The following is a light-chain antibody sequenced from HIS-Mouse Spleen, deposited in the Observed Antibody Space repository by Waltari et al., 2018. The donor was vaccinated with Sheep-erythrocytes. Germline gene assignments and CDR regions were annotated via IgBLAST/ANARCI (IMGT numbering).Light chain of an antibody. CDR2: KAS. CDR1: QSISSW. J-gene: IGKJ4*01. CDR3: QQYNSCSPLT. V-gene: IGKV1-5*03. Sequence: DIQMTQSPSTLSASVGDRVTITCRASQSISSWLAWYQQKPGKAPKLLIYKASSLESGVPSRFSGSGSGTEFTLTISSLQPDDFATYYCQQYNSCSPLTFGGGTKVEIK.